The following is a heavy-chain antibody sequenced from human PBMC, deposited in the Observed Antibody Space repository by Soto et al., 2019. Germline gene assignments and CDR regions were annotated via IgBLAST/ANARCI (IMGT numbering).Heavy chain of an antibody. CDR2: IYYSGST. J-gene: IGHJ4*02. Sequence: PSETLSLTCTVSGVSISSYYWSWIRQPPGKGLEWIGYIYYSGSTNYNPSLKSRVTISVDTSKNQFSLKLSSVTAADTAVYYCAREITNSSSWSGFDYWGQGTLVTVSS. V-gene: IGHV4-59*01. CDR3: AREITNSSSWSGFDY. D-gene: IGHD6-13*01. CDR1: GVSISSYY.